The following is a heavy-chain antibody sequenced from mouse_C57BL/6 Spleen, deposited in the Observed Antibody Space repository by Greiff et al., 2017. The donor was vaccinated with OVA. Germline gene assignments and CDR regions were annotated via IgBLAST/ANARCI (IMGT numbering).Heavy chain of an antibody. V-gene: IGHV1-53*01. J-gene: IGHJ2*01. CDR1: GYTFTSYW. D-gene: IGHD2-14*01. CDR2: INPSNGGT. Sequence: QVQLKQPGPDLVKPGASVTLSCKASGYTFTSYWMHWVKQRPGQGLAWIGNINPSNGGTNYNEKLKSKATLTVAKSSSTAYMQLSIQTSEDSAVYYCARDKYGDAMDYWGQGTTLTVSS. CDR3: ARDKYGDAMDY.